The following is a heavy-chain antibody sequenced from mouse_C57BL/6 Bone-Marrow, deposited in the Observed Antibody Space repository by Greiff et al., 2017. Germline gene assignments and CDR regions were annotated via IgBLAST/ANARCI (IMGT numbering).Heavy chain of an antibody. V-gene: IGHV7-3*01. Sequence: VQLKESGGGLVQPGGSLSLSCAASGFTFTDYYMSWVRQPPGKALEWLGFIRNKANGYATEYSASVTGRFTISRDNSQSILYLQMNALRAEDSATYYCARYGNYVGAMDYWGQGTSVTVSA. CDR1: GFTFTDYY. D-gene: IGHD2-1*01. CDR3: ARYGNYVGAMDY. J-gene: IGHJ4*01. CDR2: IRNKANGYAT.